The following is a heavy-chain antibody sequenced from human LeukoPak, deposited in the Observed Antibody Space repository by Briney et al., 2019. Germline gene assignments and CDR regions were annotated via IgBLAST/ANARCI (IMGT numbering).Heavy chain of an antibody. V-gene: IGHV1-18*04. D-gene: IGHD3-22*01. CDR2: ISPYNGNT. Sequence: ASVKVSCKASGYTFTSYGITWVRQAPGQGLEWMGWISPYNGNTNYAQKLQGRVTMTTDTSTSTAYVELRSLRSDDTAVYYCARVIVETGANHFDPWGQGTLVTVSS. CDR1: GYTFTSYG. CDR3: ARVIVETGANHFDP. J-gene: IGHJ5*02.